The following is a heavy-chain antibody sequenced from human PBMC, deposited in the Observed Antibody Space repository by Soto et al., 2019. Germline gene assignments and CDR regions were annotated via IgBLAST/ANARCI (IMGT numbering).Heavy chain of an antibody. D-gene: IGHD6-13*01. V-gene: IGHV3-23*01. CDR2: ISSGSGGST. J-gene: IGHJ4*02. CDR1: GFTFTSYA. CDR3: AKSSKGGSSWYLPLDY. Sequence: EVQLLESGGGLVQPGGSLRLSCAASGFTFTSYAMTWVRHAPGKGLEWVSSISSGSGGSTSYADSVKGRFTISRDNSRNSLYLQMNSLRAEDTAVYYCAKSSKGGSSWYLPLDYWGQGTLVTVSS.